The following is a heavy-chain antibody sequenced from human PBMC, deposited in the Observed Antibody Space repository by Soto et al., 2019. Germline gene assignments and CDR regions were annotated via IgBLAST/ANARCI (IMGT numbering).Heavy chain of an antibody. Sequence: QLQLQESGPGLVKPSETLSLTCTVAGGSISSNYLWGWVRQTPGRGLEWIGTIYYGGTTYYNPSLQSRVTMSLDKAQTQFSPDPNSVTAPDTAVYYRAGCPSASEGWMSPFDHWGQGTLVTVSS. V-gene: IGHV4-39*01. J-gene: IGHJ4*02. D-gene: IGHD2-2*03. CDR1: GGSISSNYL. CDR3: AGCPSASEGWMSPFDH. CDR2: IYYGGTT.